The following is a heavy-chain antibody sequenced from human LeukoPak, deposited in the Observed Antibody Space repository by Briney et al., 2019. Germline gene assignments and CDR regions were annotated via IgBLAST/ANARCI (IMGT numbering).Heavy chain of an antibody. D-gene: IGHD1-26*01. V-gene: IGHV5-51*01. J-gene: IGHJ4*02. CDR2: IYPGDSDT. CDR3: ARHRKYSGSYYLDY. Sequence: IIYPGDSDTRYSPSFQGQVTISADKSISTAYLQWSSLKASDTAMYYCARHRKYSGSYYLDYWGQGTLVTVSS.